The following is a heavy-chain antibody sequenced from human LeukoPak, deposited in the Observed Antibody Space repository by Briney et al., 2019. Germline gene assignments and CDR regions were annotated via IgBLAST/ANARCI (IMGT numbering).Heavy chain of an antibody. V-gene: IGHV3-21*01. D-gene: IGHD4-11*01. CDR3: ARGHTVTTRPQYY. CDR2: ISSSSSYI. J-gene: IGHJ4*02. CDR1: GFTFSSYS. Sequence: PGGSLRLSCAASGFTFSSYSMNWVRQAPGKGLEWVSSISSSSSYIYYADSVKGRFTISRDNAKNSLYLQMNSLRAEDTAVYYCARGHTVTTRPQYYWGQGTLVTVSS.